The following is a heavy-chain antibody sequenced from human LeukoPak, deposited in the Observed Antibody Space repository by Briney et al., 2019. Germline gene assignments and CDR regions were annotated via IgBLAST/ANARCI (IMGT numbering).Heavy chain of an antibody. D-gene: IGHD2-2*01. CDR1: GFTFSSYG. CDR2: IRYDGSNK. J-gene: IGHJ4*02. V-gene: IGHV3-30*02. CDR3: AKGRGGRQYSSTSCFDY. Sequence: GGSLRLSCAASGFTFSSYGMHWVRQAPGKGLEWVAFIRYDGSNKYYADSVKGRFTISRDNSKNTLYLQMNSLRAEDTAVYYCAKGRGGRQYSSTSCFDYWGQGTLVTVSP.